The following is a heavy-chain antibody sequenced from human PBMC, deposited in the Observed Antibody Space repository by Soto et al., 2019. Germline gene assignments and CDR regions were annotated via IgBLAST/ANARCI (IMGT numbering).Heavy chain of an antibody. D-gene: IGHD3-3*01. CDR1: GFTFSSYA. CDR2: ISGSGGST. Sequence: GGSLRLSCAASGFTFSSYAMSWVRQAPGKGLEWVSAISGSGGSTYYADSVKGRFTITRDNSKNTLYLQMNSLRAEDTAVYYCAKGPVLRFSNWFDPWGQGTLVTVSS. V-gene: IGHV3-23*01. CDR3: AKGPVLRFSNWFDP. J-gene: IGHJ5*02.